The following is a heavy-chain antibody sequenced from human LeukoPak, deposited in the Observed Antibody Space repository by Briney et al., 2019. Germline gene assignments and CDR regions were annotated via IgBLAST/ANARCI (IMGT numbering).Heavy chain of an antibody. CDR3: ASERNYYGSGASTSFDH. D-gene: IGHD3-10*01. CDR1: GYSISSGYY. J-gene: IGHJ4*02. Sequence: PSETLSLTCNVSGYSISSGYYWGWIRQPPGKGLEWIGTFFPGETPSYNPSLKSRITISADTSKNQFSLKVNSVTTADTAVYYCASERNYYGSGASTSFDHWGQGTLVTVSS. CDR2: FFPGETP. V-gene: IGHV4-38-2*02.